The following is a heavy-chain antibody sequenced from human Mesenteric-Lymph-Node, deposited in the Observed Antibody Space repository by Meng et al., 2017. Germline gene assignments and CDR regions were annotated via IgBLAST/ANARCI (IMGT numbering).Heavy chain of an antibody. V-gene: IGHV4-61*02. Sequence: LRLSCTVSGGSISSSSYYWSWIRQPAGKGLEWIGRIYTSGSTNYNPSLKSRVTMSVDTSKNQFSLKLSSVTAADTAVYYCARAGDSSGYRFDYWGQGTLVTVSS. D-gene: IGHD3-22*01. CDR3: ARAGDSSGYRFDY. CDR1: GGSISSSSYY. CDR2: IYTSGST. J-gene: IGHJ4*02.